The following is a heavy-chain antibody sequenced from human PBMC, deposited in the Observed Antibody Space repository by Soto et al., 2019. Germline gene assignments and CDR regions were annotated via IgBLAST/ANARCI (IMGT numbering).Heavy chain of an antibody. D-gene: IGHD1-1*01. CDR2: VYHSGST. CDR1: GASVSSLY. CDR3: ARDGSNYYGMDV. V-gene: IGHV4-59*02. J-gene: IGHJ6*02. Sequence: SETLSLTCTVSGASVSSLYWVWIRQPPGKGLEWIWYVYHSGSTNYNPTLKSRVTISMNTSKNQFSLNLSSVTAADTAVYYCARDGSNYYGMDVWGQGTMVTVSS.